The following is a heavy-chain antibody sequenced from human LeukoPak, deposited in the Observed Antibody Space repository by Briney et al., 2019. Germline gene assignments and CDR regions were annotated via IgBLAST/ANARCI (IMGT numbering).Heavy chain of an antibody. CDR3: ARAHCSSTSRYLDYYDSSGYYYPGAFDI. CDR1: GGTFSSYA. D-gene: IGHD3-22*01. Sequence: SVKVSCKASGGTFSSYAISWVRQAPGQGLEWMGGTIPIFGTANYAQKFQGRVTITADESTSTAYMELSSLRSEDTAVYYCARAHCSSTSRYLDYYDSSGYYYPGAFDIWGQGTMVTVSS. CDR2: TIPIFGTA. V-gene: IGHV1-69*01. J-gene: IGHJ3*02.